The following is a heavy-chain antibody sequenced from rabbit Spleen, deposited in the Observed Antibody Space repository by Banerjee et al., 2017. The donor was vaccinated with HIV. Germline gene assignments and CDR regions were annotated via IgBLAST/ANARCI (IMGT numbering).Heavy chain of an antibody. J-gene: IGHJ6*01. V-gene: IGHV1S45*01. D-gene: IGHD4-2*01. CDR3: ARSLSGYGGINAANL. CDR2: INIGNNDI. Sequence: QEQLVESGGGLVQPGGSLKLSCKASGFDFSSSYYMCWVRQAPGKGLEWIGHINIGNNDIVYATWAKGRFTISKASSTTVTLQMTSLTAADTATYFCARSLSGYGGINAANLWGPGTLVTVS. CDR1: GFDFSSSYY.